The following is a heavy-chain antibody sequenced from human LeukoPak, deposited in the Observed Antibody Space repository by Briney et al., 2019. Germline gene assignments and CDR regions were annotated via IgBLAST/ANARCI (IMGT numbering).Heavy chain of an antibody. CDR1: GFTFSSYA. Sequence: GGSLRLSCAASGFTFSSYAMHWVRQAPGKGLEWVAVISYDGSNKYYADSVKGRFTISRDNSKNTLYLQMNSLRAEDTAVYYCARDGWAYLMSYYFDYWGQGTLVTVSS. D-gene: IGHD6-19*01. CDR2: ISYDGSNK. V-gene: IGHV3-30-3*01. CDR3: ARDGWAYLMSYYFDY. J-gene: IGHJ4*02.